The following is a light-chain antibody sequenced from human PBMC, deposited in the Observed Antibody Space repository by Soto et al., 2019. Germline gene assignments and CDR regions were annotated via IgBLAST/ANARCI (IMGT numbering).Light chain of an antibody. CDR2: IND. V-gene: IGLV1-44*01. CDR1: SSNIGDNP. J-gene: IGLJ1*01. CDR3: AAWDDSLNAL. Sequence: QSVLTQPPSASETPGQRITISCSGSSSNIGDNPVNWYQQLPGAAPKLLIYINDQRPSGVPDRFSGSKSGTSASLAISGLQPEDEADYYCAAWDDSLNALFGTGTKLTVL.